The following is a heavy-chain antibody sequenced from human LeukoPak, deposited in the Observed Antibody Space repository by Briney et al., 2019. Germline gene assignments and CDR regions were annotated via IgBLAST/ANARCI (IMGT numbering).Heavy chain of an antibody. CDR2: IWYDGGIK. Sequence: PGRSLRLSCAASGFIFSKYETRWVRQAPSKGLEWEAVIWYDGGIKYCGDSVKGRFTISRDISKNTLYLQMNSLRADDTAVYYCARDRGGSSDAFDIWGQGTMVTVSS. CDR3: ARDRGGSSDAFDI. J-gene: IGHJ3*02. V-gene: IGHV3-33*01. CDR1: GFIFSKYE. D-gene: IGHD3-10*01.